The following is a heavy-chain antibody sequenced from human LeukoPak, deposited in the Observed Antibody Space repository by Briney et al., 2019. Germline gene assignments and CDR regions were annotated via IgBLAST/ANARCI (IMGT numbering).Heavy chain of an antibody. CDR2: ISAYNGNT. CDR3: ARDPIRGYSYAPFDY. D-gene: IGHD5-18*01. J-gene: IGHJ4*02. V-gene: IGHV1-18*01. CDR1: GYTFTSYG. Sequence: ASVKVSCKASGYTFTSYGISWVRQAPGQGLEWTGWISAYNGNTNYAQKLQGRVTMTTDTSTSTAYMELRSLRSDDTAVYYCARDPIRGYSYAPFDYWGQGTLVTVSS.